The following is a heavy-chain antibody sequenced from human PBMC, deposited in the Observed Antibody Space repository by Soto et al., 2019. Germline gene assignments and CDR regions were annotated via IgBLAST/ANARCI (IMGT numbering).Heavy chain of an antibody. CDR3: ASSRRAARSNDAFDI. CDR1: GFTFSSYS. D-gene: IGHD6-6*01. Sequence: PGGSLRLSCAASGFTFSSYSMSWVRQAPGKGLEWVSSISSSSSYRYYEDSVKGRFTISRDNAKNSLYLQMNSLRAEDTAVYYCASSRRAARSNDAFDIWGQGTMVTVSS. CDR2: ISSSSSYR. V-gene: IGHV3-21*01. J-gene: IGHJ3*02.